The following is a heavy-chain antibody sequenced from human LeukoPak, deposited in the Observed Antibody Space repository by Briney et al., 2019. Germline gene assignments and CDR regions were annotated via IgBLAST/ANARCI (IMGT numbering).Heavy chain of an antibody. CDR2: INEHGRET. V-gene: IGHV3-7*03. D-gene: IGHD2-15*01. J-gene: IGHJ4*02. CDR3: AKDYSFSNFK. CDR1: GFNVYNHW. Sequence: GGSLRPSCVASGFNVYNHWMTWVRQAPGKGLEWVANINEHGRETYYADSVKGRFTISRDNAKKSLYLQLNSLSVEDTAMYYCAKDYSFSNFKWGRGTLVTVSS.